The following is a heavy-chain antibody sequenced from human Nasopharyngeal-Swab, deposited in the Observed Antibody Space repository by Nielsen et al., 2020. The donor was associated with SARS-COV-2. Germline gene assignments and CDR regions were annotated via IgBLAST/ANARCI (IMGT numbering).Heavy chain of an antibody. CDR3: ARDAGGGYSYGWTYYYYGMDV. Sequence: GESLKISCTAYGFTFGDYGMTWVRQAPGKGLEWVSGINWNGGSTGYADSVKGRFTISRDNSKNTLYLQMNSLRAEDTAVYYCARDAGGGYSYGWTYYYYGMDVWGQGTTVTVSS. D-gene: IGHD5-18*01. V-gene: IGHV3-20*04. J-gene: IGHJ6*02. CDR2: INWNGGST. CDR1: GFTFGDYG.